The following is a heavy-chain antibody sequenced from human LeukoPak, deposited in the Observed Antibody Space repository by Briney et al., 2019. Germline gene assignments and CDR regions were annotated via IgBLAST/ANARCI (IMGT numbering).Heavy chain of an antibody. CDR3: ARDPREVYYGMDV. Sequence: ATVKVSCKASGYTFTGYYMHWVRQAPGQGLEWMGWINPNSGGTNYAQKFQGRVTMTRDTSISTAYMELSRLRSDDTAVYYCARDPREVYYGMDVWGQGTTVTVSS. J-gene: IGHJ6*02. V-gene: IGHV1-2*02. CDR2: INPNSGGT. CDR1: GYTFTGYY.